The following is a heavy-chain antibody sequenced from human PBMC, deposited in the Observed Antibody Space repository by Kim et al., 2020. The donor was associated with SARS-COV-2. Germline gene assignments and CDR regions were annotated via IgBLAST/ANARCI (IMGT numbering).Heavy chain of an antibody. Sequence: YSPSFQGQVTISADKSISTAYLQWSSLKASDTAMYYCARVTYGDYANFDYWGQGTLVTVSS. V-gene: IGHV5-51*01. J-gene: IGHJ4*02. D-gene: IGHD4-17*01. CDR3: ARVTYGDYANFDY.